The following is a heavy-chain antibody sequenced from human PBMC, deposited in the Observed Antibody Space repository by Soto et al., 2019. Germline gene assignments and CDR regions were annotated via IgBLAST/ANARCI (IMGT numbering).Heavy chain of an antibody. J-gene: IGHJ4*02. V-gene: IGHV3-48*04. CDR2: ISSSGSTI. Sequence: PGGSLRLSCAASGFTFSTYSMTWVRQAPGKGLERVSYISSSGSTIYYADSVKGRFTISRDNAKNSLYLQMNSLRAEDTAVYYCARGPPLPDYGDYVRHWGQGTLVTVSS. D-gene: IGHD4-17*01. CDR3: ARGPPLPDYGDYVRH. CDR1: GFTFSTYS.